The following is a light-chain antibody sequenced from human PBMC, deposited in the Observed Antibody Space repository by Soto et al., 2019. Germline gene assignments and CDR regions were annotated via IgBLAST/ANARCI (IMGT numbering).Light chain of an antibody. CDR1: ETISSSY. CDR3: QQYGSSPIT. V-gene: IGKV3-20*01. CDR2: GSS. J-gene: IGKJ5*01. Sequence: EIVLTQSPGTLSLSPGERATLSCRASETISSSYLAWYQQKPGQAPRLLIYGSSSRATGIPDRFSGSGSGTDFTLTISRREPEDFAVYYCQQYGSSPITFGKGTRLEIK.